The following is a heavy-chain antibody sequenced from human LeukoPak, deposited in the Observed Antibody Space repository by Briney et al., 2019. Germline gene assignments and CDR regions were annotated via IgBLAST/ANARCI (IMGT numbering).Heavy chain of an antibody. J-gene: IGHJ4*02. V-gene: IGHV4-61*02. D-gene: IGHD2-15*01. Sequence: PSETLSLTCTVSGGSISSGSYYWSWIRQPAGKGLEWIGRIYTSGSTHYNPSLKSRVTISVDTSKNQFSLKLSSVTAADTAVYYCARLGYCSGGSCPNFDYWGQGTLVTVSS. CDR2: IYTSGST. CDR1: GGSISSGSYY. CDR3: ARLGYCSGGSCPNFDY.